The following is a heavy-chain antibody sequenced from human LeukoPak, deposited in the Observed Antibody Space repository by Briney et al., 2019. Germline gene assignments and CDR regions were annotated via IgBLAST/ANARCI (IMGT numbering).Heavy chain of an antibody. Sequence: PSETLSLTCTLSGGSISSYYWSWIRPPPGKGLEWIGYIYYSGSTNYNPSLKSRVTISVDTSKNQFSLKLSSVTAADTAVYYCARAQYSSSWYYFDYWGQGTLVTVSS. CDR1: GGSISSYY. J-gene: IGHJ4*02. CDR3: ARAQYSSSWYYFDY. D-gene: IGHD6-13*01. CDR2: IYYSGST. V-gene: IGHV4-59*01.